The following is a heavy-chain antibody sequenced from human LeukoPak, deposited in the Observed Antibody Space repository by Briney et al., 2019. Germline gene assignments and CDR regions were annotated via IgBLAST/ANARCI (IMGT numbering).Heavy chain of an antibody. J-gene: IGHJ6*03. CDR3: ARGPIVGATTNYYYYMDV. CDR2: IKQDGSEK. V-gene: IGHV3-7*01. D-gene: IGHD1-26*01. Sequence: AGGSLRLSCVASGFSFRDYAMHWVRQAPGKGLEWVANIKQDGSEKYYVDSVKGRFTISRDNAKNSLYLQMNSLRAEDTAVYYCARGPIVGATTNYYYYMDVWGKGTTVTVSS. CDR1: GFSFRDYA.